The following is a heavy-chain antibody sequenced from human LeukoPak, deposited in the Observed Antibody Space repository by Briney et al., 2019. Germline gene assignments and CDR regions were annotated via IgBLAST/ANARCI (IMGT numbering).Heavy chain of an antibody. Sequence: PGGSLRLSCAASGFTFSSYSMNWVRQAPGKGLEWVSSISSSSSYIYYADSVKGRFTISRDNAKNSLYLQMNSLRAEDTAVYYCAREVASPDAFDIWGQGTMVTVSS. CDR1: GFTFSSYS. V-gene: IGHV3-21*01. CDR3: AREVASPDAFDI. J-gene: IGHJ3*02. D-gene: IGHD2-15*01. CDR2: ISSSSSYI.